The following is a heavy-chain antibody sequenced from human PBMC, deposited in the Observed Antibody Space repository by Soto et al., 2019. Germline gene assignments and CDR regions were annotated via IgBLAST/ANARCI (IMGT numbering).Heavy chain of an antibody. CDR3: ARGTGIAVARDYYYYGMDV. D-gene: IGHD6-19*01. CDR1: GGTFSSYT. CDR2: IIPILGIA. Sequence: GASVKVSCKASGGTFSSYTISWVRQAPGQGLEWMGRIIPILGIANYAQKFQGRVTITADKSTSTAYMELSSLRSEDTAVYYCARGTGIAVARDYYYYGMDVWGQGTTVTVSS. J-gene: IGHJ6*02. V-gene: IGHV1-69*02.